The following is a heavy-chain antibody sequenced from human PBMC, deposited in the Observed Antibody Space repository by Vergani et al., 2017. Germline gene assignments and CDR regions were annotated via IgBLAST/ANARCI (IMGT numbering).Heavy chain of an antibody. CDR2: ISSSSSYI. D-gene: IGHD6-19*01. J-gene: IGHJ4*02. Sequence: EVQLVESGGGLVKPGGSLRLSCTASGFTFSSYSMNWVRRAPGKGLEWVSSISSSSSYIYYADSVKGRFTISRDNAKNSLYLQMNSLRAEDTAVYYCARDPNSSGWYYFDYWGQGTLVTVSS. CDR3: ARDPNSSGWYYFDY. V-gene: IGHV3-21*01. CDR1: GFTFSSYS.